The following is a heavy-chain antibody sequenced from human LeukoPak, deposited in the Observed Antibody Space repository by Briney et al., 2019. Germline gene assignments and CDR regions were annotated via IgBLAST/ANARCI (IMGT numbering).Heavy chain of an antibody. D-gene: IGHD2-2*01. Sequence: SETLSLTCAVYGGSFSGYYWSWIRQPPGKGLEWIGEINHSGSTNYNPSLKSRVTISVDTSKNQFSLKLSSVTAADTAVYYCARPAEKYCSSTSCFDFDYWGQGTLVTVSS. J-gene: IGHJ4*02. CDR1: GGSFSGYY. V-gene: IGHV4-34*01. CDR2: INHSGST. CDR3: ARPAEKYCSSTSCFDFDY.